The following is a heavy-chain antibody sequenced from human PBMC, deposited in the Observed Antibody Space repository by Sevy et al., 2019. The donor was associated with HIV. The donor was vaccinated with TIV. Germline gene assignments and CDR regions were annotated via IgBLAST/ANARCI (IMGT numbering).Heavy chain of an antibody. D-gene: IGHD3-10*01. CDR1: GFTFSGSA. J-gene: IGHJ6*02. V-gene: IGHV3-73*01. Sequence: GGSLRLSCAASGFTFSGSAMLWVRQASGKGLEWVGRIRSKANSYATAYAASVKGRFTISRDDSKNTAYLQMNSLKTEDTAVYYCTSVDGSGSYGMDVWGQGTTVTVSS. CDR2: IRSKANSYAT. CDR3: TSVDGSGSYGMDV.